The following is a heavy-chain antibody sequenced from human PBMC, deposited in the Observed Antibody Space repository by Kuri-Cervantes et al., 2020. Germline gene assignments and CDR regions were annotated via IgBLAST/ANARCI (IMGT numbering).Heavy chain of an antibody. CDR1: GGSFSGNY. CDR3: ARKPGYSSSWYYVQRN. V-gene: IGHV4-34*01. Sequence: SETLSLTCAVYGGSFSGNYWSWIRQPPGKGLEWIGEISHGGSTSYNPSLKSRVTISVDTSKNQFSLKLSSVTAADTAVYYCARKPGYSSSWYYVQRNWGQGTLVTVSS. CDR2: ISHGGST. J-gene: IGHJ4*02. D-gene: IGHD6-13*01.